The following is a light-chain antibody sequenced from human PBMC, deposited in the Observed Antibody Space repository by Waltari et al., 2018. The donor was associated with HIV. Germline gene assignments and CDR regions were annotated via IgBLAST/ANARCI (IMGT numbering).Light chain of an antibody. J-gene: IGKJ5*01. CDR1: QNVGRF. CDR3: QQRSNWPPIT. Sequence: EVVLTQSPATLSLSPGETATLSCTASQNVGRFLAWYQKKPGQAPRLLIHDASNRAPGVPARFSALAAGTDFTLTISSLEPEDFAVYYCQQRSNWPPITFGQWTRLEIK. CDR2: DAS. V-gene: IGKV3-11*01.